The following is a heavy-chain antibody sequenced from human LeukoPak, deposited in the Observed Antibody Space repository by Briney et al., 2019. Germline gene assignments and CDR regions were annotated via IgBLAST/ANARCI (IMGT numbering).Heavy chain of an antibody. D-gene: IGHD2-2*01. V-gene: IGHV4-4*07. CDR1: GGSFRGYC. CDR3: ARDRTFCSSTSCYSPYYYYYYYMGV. Sequence: SETLSLTCAVLGGSFRGYCWGWFRQPAGKGLGGSGRIYTSGSTNYNPSLKSRVTMSVDTSKNQFSLKLSSVTAADTAVYYCARDRTFCSSTSCYSPYYYYYYYMGVWGKGTTVTVSS. CDR2: IYTSGST. J-gene: IGHJ6*03.